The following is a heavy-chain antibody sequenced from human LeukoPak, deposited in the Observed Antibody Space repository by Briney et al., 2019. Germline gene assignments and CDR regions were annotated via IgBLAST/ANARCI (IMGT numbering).Heavy chain of an antibody. J-gene: IGHJ4*02. CDR1: GFTFSSYW. D-gene: IGHD1-1*01. CDR2: INSDGSST. V-gene: IGHV3-74*01. CDR3: AKSSPIWNRVDFDY. Sequence: GGSLRLSCAASGFTFSSYWMHWVRQAPGKGLVWVSRINSDGSSTSYADSVKGRFTISRDNAKNTLYLQMNSLRAEDTAVYYCAKSSPIWNRVDFDYWGQGTLVTVSS.